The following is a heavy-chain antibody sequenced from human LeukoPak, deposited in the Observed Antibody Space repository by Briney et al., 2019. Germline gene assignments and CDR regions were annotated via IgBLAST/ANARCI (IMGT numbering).Heavy chain of an antibody. V-gene: IGHV3-53*01. CDR3: ARAPYEGDAFDI. J-gene: IGHJ3*02. D-gene: IGHD3-22*01. Sequence: GGSLRLSCAASGFTVSSNYMSWVRQAPGKGLEWVSAIYSGGSTYYADSVKGRFTISRDNSKNTLYLQMNSLRAEDTAVYYCARAPYEGDAFDIWGQGTMVTVSS. CDR1: GFTVSSNY. CDR2: IYSGGST.